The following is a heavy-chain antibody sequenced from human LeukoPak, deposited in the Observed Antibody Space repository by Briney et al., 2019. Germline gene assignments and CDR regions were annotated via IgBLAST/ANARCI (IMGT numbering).Heavy chain of an antibody. CDR2: INAGNGHT. Sequence: ASVKVSCKASGYTFTNYTLHWVRQAPGQRLEWMGWINAGNGHTRDSQKFQGRVTITRDTSASTAYMELSSLRSEDTAVYYCARAGYCSGGSCYTFDYWGQGTLVTVSS. V-gene: IGHV1-3*01. CDR3: ARAGYCSGGSCYTFDY. CDR1: GYTFTNYT. J-gene: IGHJ4*02. D-gene: IGHD2-15*01.